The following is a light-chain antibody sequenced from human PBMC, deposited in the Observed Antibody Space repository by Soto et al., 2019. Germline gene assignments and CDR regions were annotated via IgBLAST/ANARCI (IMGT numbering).Light chain of an antibody. V-gene: IGLV2-14*01. J-gene: IGLJ2*01. Sequence: QSALTQPASVSGSPGQSITISCTGTSSDVGGYDYVSWYQQLPGRAPKLMIFDVSNRPAGVSNRFSGSKSGNTASLTISGLHADDEADYYCSSYTSSSTLVFGGGTKLTVL. CDR3: SSYTSSSTLV. CDR1: SSDVGGYDY. CDR2: DVS.